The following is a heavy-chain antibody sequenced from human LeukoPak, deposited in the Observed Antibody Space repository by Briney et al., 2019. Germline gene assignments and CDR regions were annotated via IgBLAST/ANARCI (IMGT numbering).Heavy chain of an antibody. CDR2: ISAYNGNT. V-gene: IGHV1-18*01. D-gene: IGHD6-19*01. J-gene: IGHJ6*02. Sequence: ASVKVSCKASGYTFTSYGISWVRQAPGQGLEWMGWISAYNGNTNYAQKLQGRVTMTTDTSTSTAYMELRSLRSDDTAVYYCARDRSIAVAGRQYYYYGMGVWGQGTTVTVSS. CDR3: ARDRSIAVAGRQYYYYGMGV. CDR1: GYTFTSYG.